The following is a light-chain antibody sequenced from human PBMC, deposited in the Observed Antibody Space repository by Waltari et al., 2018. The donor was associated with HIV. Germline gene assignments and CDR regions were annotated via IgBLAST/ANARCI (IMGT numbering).Light chain of an antibody. CDR3: CSYAGRYTYV. V-gene: IGLV2-11*01. CDR2: DVT. CDR1: SSDVGGYND. J-gene: IGLJ1*01. Sequence: QSALTQPRSVSGSPGQSVTTSCTGTSSDVGGYNDVSWYQHHPGKAPKFMIYDVTKRPSGVPDRFSGSKSGNTASLTISGLQAEDEADYYCCSYAGRYTYVFGTGTKVTVL.